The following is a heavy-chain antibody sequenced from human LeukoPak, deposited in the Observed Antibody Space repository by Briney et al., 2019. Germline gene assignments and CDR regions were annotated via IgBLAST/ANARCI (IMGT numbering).Heavy chain of an antibody. J-gene: IGHJ6*02. CDR1: GFTFSNAW. CDR3: ARSTVVAASYYYYGMDV. Sequence: GGSLRLSCGASGFTFSNAWMNWVSQAPGKGLEWVGHIKSKIDGGTTDYGAPVKGRFTISRDNAKNTLYLQMNSLRAEDTAVYYCARSTVVAASYYYYGMDVWGQGTTATVSS. V-gene: IGHV3-15*05. D-gene: IGHD2-15*01. CDR2: IKSKIDGGTT.